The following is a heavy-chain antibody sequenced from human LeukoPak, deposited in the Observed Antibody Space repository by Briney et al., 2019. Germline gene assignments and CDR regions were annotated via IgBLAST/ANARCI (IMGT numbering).Heavy chain of an antibody. CDR3: ARASWNGWFDP. D-gene: IGHD1-1*01. CDR1: GGSISSGDYY. Sequence: TLSLSCTVSGGSISSGDYYWSWLGQPPGKGLEWIGYIYYSASTYYNPSLKSRVTISVDTSKNQFSLELSSVTAADTAVYYCARASWNGWFDPWGQGTLVTVSS. CDR2: IYYSAST. J-gene: IGHJ5*02. V-gene: IGHV4-30-4*08.